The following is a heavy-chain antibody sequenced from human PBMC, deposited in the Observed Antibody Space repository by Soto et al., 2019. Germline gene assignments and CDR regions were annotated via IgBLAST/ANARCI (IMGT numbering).Heavy chain of an antibody. J-gene: IGHJ5*02. D-gene: IGHD3-10*01. V-gene: IGHV2-5*01. Sequence: GSGPTLVNPTQTLTLTCTFSGFSLSTSGVGVGWIRQPPGKALEWLALIYWNDDKRYSPSLKSRLTITKDTSKNQVVLTMTNMDPVDTATYYCARRLAGRARRYNWFDPWGQGILVTVSS. CDR1: GFSLSTSGVG. CDR3: ARRLAGRARRYNWFDP. CDR2: IYWNDDK.